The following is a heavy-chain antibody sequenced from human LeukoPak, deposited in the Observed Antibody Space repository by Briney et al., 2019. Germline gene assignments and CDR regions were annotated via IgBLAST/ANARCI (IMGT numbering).Heavy chain of an antibody. Sequence: GGSLRLSCTASGLTFSTSGFNWVRQAPGKGLEWVASIGPTGSDSYHADSIKGRFTISRDNANNFLYLQMDSLRAEDTAVYYCATETNGRHYDYWGQGTLLTVX. J-gene: IGHJ4*02. CDR3: ATETNGRHYDY. V-gene: IGHV3-21*03. D-gene: IGHD1-14*01. CDR1: GLTFSTSG. CDR2: IGPTGSDS.